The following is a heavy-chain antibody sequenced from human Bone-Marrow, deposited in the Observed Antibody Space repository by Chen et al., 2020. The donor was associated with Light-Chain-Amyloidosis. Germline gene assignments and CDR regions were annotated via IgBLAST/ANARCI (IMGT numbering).Heavy chain of an antibody. J-gene: IGHJ6*03. D-gene: IGHD6-6*01. CDR2: IDSSGTYI. V-gene: IGHV3-21*02. CDR3: ARDQVEYKFFYYTDV. Sequence: EVELVESGGGLVQPGGSLRLSCAASGFTFASYTMNWVRQAPGKGLEWVSSIDSSGTYINYADSTRGRFSISRDNAKNSLYLQITSLRAEDTAVYYCARDQVEYKFFYYTDVWGKGTTVTVSS. CDR1: GFTFASYT.